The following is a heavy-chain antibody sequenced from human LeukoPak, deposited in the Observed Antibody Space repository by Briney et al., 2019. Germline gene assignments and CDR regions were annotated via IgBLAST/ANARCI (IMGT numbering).Heavy chain of an antibody. CDR3: ARTHHITIFSATFDP. Sequence: SETLSLTRTVSGGSISSYYWSWIRQPPGKGLEWIGYIYYSGSTNYNPSLKSRVTISVDTSKNQFSLKLSSVTAADTAVYYCARTHHITIFSATFDPWGQGTLVTVSS. V-gene: IGHV4-59*01. CDR1: GGSISSYY. CDR2: IYYSGST. D-gene: IGHD3-3*01. J-gene: IGHJ5*02.